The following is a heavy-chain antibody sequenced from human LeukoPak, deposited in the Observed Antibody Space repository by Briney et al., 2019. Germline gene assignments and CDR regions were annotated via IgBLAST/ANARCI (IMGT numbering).Heavy chain of an antibody. CDR2: IYDSGST. V-gene: IGHV4-59*11. CDR1: GGSISSHY. J-gene: IGHJ3*02. Sequence: SETLSLTCTVSGGSISSHYWSWTRQPPGKGLEWIGYIYDSGSTNYNPSLKSRVTISVDTSKNQFSLKLSSVTAADTAVYYCARDLGYSSSSGAFDIWGQGTMVTVSS. D-gene: IGHD6-6*01. CDR3: ARDLGYSSSSGAFDI.